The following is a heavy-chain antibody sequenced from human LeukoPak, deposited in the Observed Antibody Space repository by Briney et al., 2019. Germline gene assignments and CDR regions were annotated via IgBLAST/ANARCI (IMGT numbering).Heavy chain of an antibody. CDR1: GGTFSSYA. CDR2: IIPIFGIA. V-gene: IGHV1-69*04. D-gene: IGHD6-13*01. J-gene: IGHJ5*02. CDR3: ARAYSSSWDKTYNWFDP. Sequence: SVKVSCKASGGTFSSYAISWVRQAPGQRLEWMGRIIPIFGIANYAQKFQGRVTITADKSTSTAYMELSSLRSEDTAVYYCARAYSSSWDKTYNWFDPWGQGTLVTVSS.